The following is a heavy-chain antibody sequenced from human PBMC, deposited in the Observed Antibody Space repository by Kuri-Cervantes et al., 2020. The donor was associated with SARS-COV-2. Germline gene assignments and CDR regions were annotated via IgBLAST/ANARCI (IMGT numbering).Heavy chain of an antibody. CDR2: ISGSGGST. V-gene: IGHV3-23*01. CDR1: GCTFSSYA. J-gene: IGHJ4*02. D-gene: IGHD3-16*02. Sequence: GESLKISCAASGCTFSSYAMSWVRQAPGKGLEWVSAISGSGGSTYYADPVKGRFTISRDNSKNSLYLLMNSMRAEDTAVYYCARGYRYWGQGTLVTVSS. CDR3: ARGYRY.